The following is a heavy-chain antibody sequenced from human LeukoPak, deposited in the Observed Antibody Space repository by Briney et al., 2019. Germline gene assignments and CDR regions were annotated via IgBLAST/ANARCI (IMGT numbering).Heavy chain of an antibody. CDR1: GFTFGAYT. V-gene: IGHV3-48*01. Sequence: GGSLRLPCAASGFTFGAYTMNWVRQAPGKGLEWVSYISGSSSTIYYADSVKGRFTISRDNAKNSLYLQMNSLRAEDTAMYYCARLTGYYYGMDVWGQGTTVTVFS. CDR2: ISGSSSTI. CDR3: ARLTGYYYGMDV. J-gene: IGHJ6*02. D-gene: IGHD3-9*01.